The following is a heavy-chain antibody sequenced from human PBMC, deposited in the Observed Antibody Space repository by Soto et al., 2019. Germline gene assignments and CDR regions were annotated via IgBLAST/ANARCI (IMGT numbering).Heavy chain of an antibody. V-gene: IGHV4-39*01. CDR1: GGSISSVSYY. D-gene: IGHD2-2*01. CDR3: ARLHCNSPSCVPLDP. J-gene: IGHJ5*02. CDR2: IYYSGSA. Sequence: QLQLQESGPGLVKPSETLSLTCSVSGGSISSVSYYWGWIRQPPGKGLEWIGSIYYSGSASYSPALRSRVPLSVDTSRNQLSLELRSVPAADTAVYYCARLHCNSPSCVPLDPWGQGPLVTVSS.